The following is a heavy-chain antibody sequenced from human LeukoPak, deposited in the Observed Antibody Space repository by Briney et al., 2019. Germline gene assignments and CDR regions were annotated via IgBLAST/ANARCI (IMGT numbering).Heavy chain of an antibody. J-gene: IGHJ5*02. CDR1: GGSFRGYY. D-gene: IGHD3-10*01. CDR2: INHSGST. CDR3: ARGRWVYGSGSYSANWFDP. V-gene: IGHV4-34*01. Sequence: PSETLSLTCAVYGGSFRGYYWSWIRQPPGKGLEWIGEINHSGSTNYNPSLKGRIYISVDTCKVKFSLKMSSVTAANTAVYYCARGRWVYGSGSYSANWFDPWGQGTLVTVSS.